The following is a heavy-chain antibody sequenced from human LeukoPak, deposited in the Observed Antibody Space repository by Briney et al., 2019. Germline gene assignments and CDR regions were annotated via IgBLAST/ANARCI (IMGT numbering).Heavy chain of an antibody. J-gene: IGHJ4*02. V-gene: IGHV4-34*01. Sequence: PSETLSLTCAVYGGSFRGYYWSWIRQPPGKGLEWIGEINHSGSTNYNPSLKSRVTISVDTSKNQFSLKLSSVTAADTAVYYCARVGATTSYWGQGTLVTVSS. CDR1: GGSFRGYY. CDR3: ARVGATTSY. CDR2: INHSGST. D-gene: IGHD1-26*01.